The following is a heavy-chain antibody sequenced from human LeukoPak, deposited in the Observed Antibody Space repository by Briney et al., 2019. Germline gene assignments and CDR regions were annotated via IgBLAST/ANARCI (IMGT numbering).Heavy chain of an antibody. J-gene: IGHJ6*02. Sequence: SQTLSLTCAISGDSVSSNSAAWNWIRQSPSRGLEWLGRTYYRSKWYNDYAVSVKSRITINPDTSKNQFSLQLNSVTPEDTAVYYCARENSGLKGVIVGATTERAAGLVNYYYGMDVWGQGTTVTVSS. D-gene: IGHD1-26*01. CDR1: GDSVSSNSAA. V-gene: IGHV6-1*01. CDR2: TYYRSKWYN. CDR3: ARENSGLKGVIVGATTERAAGLVNYYYGMDV.